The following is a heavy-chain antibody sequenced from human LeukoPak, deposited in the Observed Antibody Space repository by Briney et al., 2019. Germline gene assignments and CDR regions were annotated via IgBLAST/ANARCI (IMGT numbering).Heavy chain of an antibody. Sequence: GGSLRRSCAVSGFTFDDYGMSWVRQAPGKGLEWVSGIKWNGGSTGYADSVKGRFTIPRDNAKNSLYLQMNSLRAEDTALYYCARDIEDIVVVPAAYYYYYYMDVWGKGTTVTVSS. CDR1: GFTFDDYG. D-gene: IGHD2-2*01. CDR3: ARDIEDIVVVPAAYYYYYYMDV. CDR2: IKWNGGST. V-gene: IGHV3-20*04. J-gene: IGHJ6*03.